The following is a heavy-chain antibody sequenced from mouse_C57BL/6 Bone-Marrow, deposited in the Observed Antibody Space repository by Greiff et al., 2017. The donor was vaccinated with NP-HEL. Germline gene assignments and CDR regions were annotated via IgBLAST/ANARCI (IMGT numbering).Heavy chain of an antibody. CDR2: INYDGSST. CDR3: ARAYDGYSYWYFDV. D-gene: IGHD2-3*01. Sequence: DVMLVESEGGLVQPGSSMKLSCTASGFTFSDYYMAWVRQVPEKGLEWVANINYDGSSTYYLDSLKSRFIISRDNAKNILYLQMSSLKSEDTATYYCARAYDGYSYWYFDVWGTGTTVTVSS. V-gene: IGHV5-16*01. J-gene: IGHJ1*03. CDR1: GFTFSDYY.